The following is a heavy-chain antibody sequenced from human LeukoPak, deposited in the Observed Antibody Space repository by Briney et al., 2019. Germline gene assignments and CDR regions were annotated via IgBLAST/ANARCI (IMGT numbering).Heavy chain of an antibody. V-gene: IGHV5-10-1*01. CDR2: IDPSDSYT. CDR1: GYSFTTYW. Sequence: GESLRISCKGSGYSFTTYWISWVRQMPGKGLEWMGRIDPSDSYTNYSPSFQGHVTLSADKSISTAYLQWSSLKASDTAMYYCARHIAATPEYFQHWGQGTLVTVSS. J-gene: IGHJ1*01. D-gene: IGHD2-21*01. CDR3: ARHIAATPEYFQH.